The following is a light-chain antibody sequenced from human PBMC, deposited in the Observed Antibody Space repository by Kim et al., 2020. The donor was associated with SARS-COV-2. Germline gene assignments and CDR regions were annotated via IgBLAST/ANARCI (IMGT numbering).Light chain of an antibody. V-gene: IGLV2-14*03. CDR2: DVT. Sequence: PGQSITISCTGTSIDIGYYNYFSCYQHYPGKAPKLIIYDVTQRPSGVSDRLSGSKSGNTASLTISGLQAEDEADYYCSSYASKTVIFGGGTQLTVL. CDR1: SIDIGYYNY. J-gene: IGLJ2*01. CDR3: SSYASKTVI.